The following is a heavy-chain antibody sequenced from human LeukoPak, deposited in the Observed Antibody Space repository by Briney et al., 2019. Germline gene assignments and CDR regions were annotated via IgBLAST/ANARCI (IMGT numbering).Heavy chain of an antibody. Sequence: ASVKVSCKASGYTFTSYYMHWVRQAPGKGLEWMGGFDPEDGETIYAQKFQGRVTMTEDTSTDTAYMELSSLRSEDTAVYYCATLAYDFWSGYYSKDWFDPWGQGTLVTVSS. CDR2: FDPEDGET. CDR3: ATLAYDFWSGYYSKDWFDP. J-gene: IGHJ5*02. D-gene: IGHD3-3*01. V-gene: IGHV1-24*01. CDR1: GYTFTSYY.